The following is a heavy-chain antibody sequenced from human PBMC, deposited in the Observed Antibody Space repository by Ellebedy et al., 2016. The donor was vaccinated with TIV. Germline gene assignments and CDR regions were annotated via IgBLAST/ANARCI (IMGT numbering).Heavy chain of an antibody. Sequence: MPSETLSLTCTVSGGSISSYYLSWIPQPPGKGLEWIGYIYYSGSTNYNPSLKSRVTISVDTSKNQFSLKLSSVTAADTAVYYCAREMAARAGYYYYYGMDVWGQGTTVTVSS. V-gene: IGHV4-59*01. J-gene: IGHJ6*02. D-gene: IGHD6-6*01. CDR3: AREMAARAGYYYYYGMDV. CDR1: GGSISSYY. CDR2: IYYSGST.